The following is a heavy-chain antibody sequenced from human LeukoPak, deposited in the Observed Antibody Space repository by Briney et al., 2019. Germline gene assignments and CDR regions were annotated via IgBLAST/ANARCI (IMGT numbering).Heavy chain of an antibody. J-gene: IGHJ4*02. Sequence: GSLRLSCAASGFTFSSYAMHWVRQAPGKGLEWVAVISYDGSNKYYADSVKGRFTISRDNSKNTLYLQMNSLRAEDTAVYYCARPHGHFDYWGQGTLVTVSS. CDR3: ARPHGHFDY. CDR2: ISYDGSNK. V-gene: IGHV3-30-3*01. CDR1: GFTFSSYA.